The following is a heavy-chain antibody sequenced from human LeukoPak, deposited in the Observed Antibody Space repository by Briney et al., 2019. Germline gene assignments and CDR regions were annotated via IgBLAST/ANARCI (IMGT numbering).Heavy chain of an antibody. D-gene: IGHD6-19*01. Sequence: PGGSLRLSCAASGFTFSSYSMNWVRQAPGKWLEWVSSISSSSYIYYADSVKGRFTISRDNAKKSLYLQMNSLRAEDTAVCYCARDQEAVAGTHDYWGQGTLVTVSS. V-gene: IGHV3-21*01. J-gene: IGHJ4*02. CDR2: ISSSSYI. CDR3: ARDQEAVAGTHDY. CDR1: GFTFSSYS.